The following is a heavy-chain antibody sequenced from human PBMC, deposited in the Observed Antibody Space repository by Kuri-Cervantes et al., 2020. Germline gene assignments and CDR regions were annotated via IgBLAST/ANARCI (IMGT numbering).Heavy chain of an antibody. CDR3: ARGGLVDWFDP. CDR1: GFTFSNYY. J-gene: IGHJ5*02. D-gene: IGHD3-16*01. Sequence: GGSLRLSCAASGFTFSNYYMNWVRQAPGKGLEWVAVISYDGSNKYYAESVKGRFTIPRDNAKNSLYLQMNSLRAEDTAVYYCARGGLVDWFDPWGQGTLVTVSS. V-gene: IGHV3-30*03. CDR2: ISYDGSNK.